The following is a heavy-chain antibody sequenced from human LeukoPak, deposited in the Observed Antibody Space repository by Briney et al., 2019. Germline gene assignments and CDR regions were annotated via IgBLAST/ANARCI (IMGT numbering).Heavy chain of an antibody. CDR3: ARDRDCSSTSCYANYYYGMDV. V-gene: IGHV1-24*01. D-gene: IGHD2-2*01. CDR1: GYTLTELS. J-gene: IGHJ6*02. Sequence: ASVKVSCKVSGYTLTELSMHWVRQAPGKGLEWMGGFDPEDGETIYAQKFQGRVTMTEDTSTDTAYMELSSLRSEDTAVYYCARDRDCSSTSCYANYYYGMDVWGQGTTVTVSS. CDR2: FDPEDGET.